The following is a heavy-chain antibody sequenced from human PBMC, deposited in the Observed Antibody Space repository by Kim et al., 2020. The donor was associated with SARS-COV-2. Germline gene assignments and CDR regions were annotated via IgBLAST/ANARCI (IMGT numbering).Heavy chain of an antibody. D-gene: IGHD2-21*01. Sequence: SETLSLTCTVSGGSISTNYWGWIRQSAGKGLEWIGRIYASGRTDYNASLKSRVAMSVDTSKNQFSLELSSVTAADTAVYFCARGPPRADCGANCYLDYWGQGILVTVSA. CDR2: IYASGRT. CDR3: ARGPPRADCGANCYLDY. J-gene: IGHJ4*02. V-gene: IGHV4-4*07. CDR1: GGSISTNY.